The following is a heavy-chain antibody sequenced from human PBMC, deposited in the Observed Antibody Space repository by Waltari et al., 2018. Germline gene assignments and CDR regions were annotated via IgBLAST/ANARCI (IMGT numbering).Heavy chain of an antibody. Sequence: QARVVESGGGVVHPGPSLKLSCKVSGLSFTSSGMHWVRKKPGERLEWVATRYYDGRNKVYAESVKGRFTVSRESSRDTLYLEMNNLRAADTALYFCVRDRASLIVYGKMPHGFEVWGPGTRVTVTS. CDR2: RYYDGRNK. CDR3: VRDRASLIVYGKMPHGFEV. CDR1: GLSFTSSG. D-gene: IGHD2-21*01. J-gene: IGHJ3*01. V-gene: IGHV3-30*19.